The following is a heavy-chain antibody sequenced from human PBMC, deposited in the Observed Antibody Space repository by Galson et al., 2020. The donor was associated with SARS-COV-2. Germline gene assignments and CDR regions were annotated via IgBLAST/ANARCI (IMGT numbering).Heavy chain of an antibody. D-gene: IGHD3-9*01. CDR2: ISGSGGST. CDR3: AKGTYFDSLLSQSFDY. Sequence: GGSLRLSCAASGFTFTKFAMIWVRQAPGQGLEWVSSISGSGGSTYFADSAKGRFTVSRDNSKNTLYLQMNSLRAEDTAVYYCAKGTYFDSLLSQSFDYWGQGTLVTVSS. J-gene: IGHJ4*02. V-gene: IGHV3-23*01. CDR1: GFTFTKFA.